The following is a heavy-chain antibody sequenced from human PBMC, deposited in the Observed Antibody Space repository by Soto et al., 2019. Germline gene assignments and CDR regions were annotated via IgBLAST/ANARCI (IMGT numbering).Heavy chain of an antibody. J-gene: IGHJ4*02. CDR3: ARVYDSSGYYYFDY. Sequence: QVQLVQSGAEVKKPGASVKVSCKASGYTFTSYDINWVRQATGQGLEWMGWMNPNSGNTGYAQKFQVRVTMTRNTSISTAYMELSSLRSEDTAVYYCARVYDSSGYYYFDYWGQGTLVTVSS. CDR1: GYTFTSYD. D-gene: IGHD3-22*01. V-gene: IGHV1-8*01. CDR2: MNPNSGNT.